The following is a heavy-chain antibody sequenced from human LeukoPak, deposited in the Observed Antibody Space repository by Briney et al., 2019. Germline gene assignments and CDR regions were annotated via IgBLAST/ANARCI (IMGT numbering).Heavy chain of an antibody. CDR1: GGSISSGSYY. CDR2: IYTSGST. Sequence: SETLSLTCTVSGGSISSGSYYWSWIRQPAGKGLEWIGRIYTSGSTNYNPSLKSRVTISIDTSKNQFSLKLSSVTAADTAVYYCARALPYGGILYYFDYWGQGTLVTVSS. J-gene: IGHJ4*02. D-gene: IGHD4-23*01. V-gene: IGHV4-61*02. CDR3: ARALPYGGILYYFDY.